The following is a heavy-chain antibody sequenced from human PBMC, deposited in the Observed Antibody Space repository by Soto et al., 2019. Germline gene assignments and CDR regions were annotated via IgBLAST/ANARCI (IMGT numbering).Heavy chain of an antibody. Sequence: SETLSLTCAVSGGSISSSNGWSWVRQPPGKGLEWIGEIYHSGSTNYNPSLKSRVTISVDKSKNQFSLKLSSVTAADTAVYYCARVSGSYYYGMDVWGQGTTVTVSS. CDR2: IYHSGST. J-gene: IGHJ6*02. V-gene: IGHV4-4*02. CDR3: ARVSGSYYYGMDV. D-gene: IGHD1-26*01. CDR1: GGSISSSNG.